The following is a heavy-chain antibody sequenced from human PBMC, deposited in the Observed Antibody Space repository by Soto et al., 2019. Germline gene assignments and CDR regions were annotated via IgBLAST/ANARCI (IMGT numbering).Heavy chain of an antibody. Sequence: QVQLQQWGAGLLKPSETLSLTCAVYGGSFSGYYWSWIRQPPGKGLEWIGEIIYSGSTNYNPSIKRRDTTSIDTSKNQFSLTLSSVTAADTAVYYCARGGYGGNSGLGHFDYWGQGTLVNVSS. CDR3: ARGGYGGNSGLGHFDY. J-gene: IGHJ4*02. V-gene: IGHV4-34*01. D-gene: IGHD2-21*02. CDR2: IIYSGST. CDR1: GGSFSGYY.